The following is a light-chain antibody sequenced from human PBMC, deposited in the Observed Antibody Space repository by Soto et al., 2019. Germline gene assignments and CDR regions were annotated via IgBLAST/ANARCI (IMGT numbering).Light chain of an antibody. CDR3: QYYDSSLSVL. J-gene: IGLJ2*01. V-gene: IGLV1-40*01. Sequence: QSVLTQPPSVSGAPGQRVTISCTESSSNIGAGYDVHWYQQLPGTAPKLLIYGNSNRPSGVPDRFSGSKSGTSASLAITGLQPEDEADYYCQYYDSSLSVLFGGGTKVTVL. CDR2: GNS. CDR1: SSNIGAGYD.